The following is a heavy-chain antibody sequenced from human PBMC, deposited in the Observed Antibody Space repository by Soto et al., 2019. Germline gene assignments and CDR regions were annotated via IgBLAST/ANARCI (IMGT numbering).Heavy chain of an antibody. D-gene: IGHD7-27*01. J-gene: IGHJ3*02. CDR3: ARGDVANWGSEDAFDI. Sequence: WGPLRLSCTASEFTFSSYAMHCVLQAPEKGLEWVAVISYDGSNKYYADSLKGRFTISRDNSKNTLYLQMNSLRAEDTAVYYCARGDVANWGSEDAFDIWGQGTMVTVSS. V-gene: IGHV3-30-3*01. CDR2: ISYDGSNK. CDR1: EFTFSSYA.